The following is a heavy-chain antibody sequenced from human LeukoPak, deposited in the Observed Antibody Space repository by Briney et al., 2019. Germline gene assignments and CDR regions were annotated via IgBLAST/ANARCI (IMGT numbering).Heavy chain of an antibody. Sequence: SVKVSCKASGYTFTSYDINWVRQAPGQGLEWMGGIIPIFGTANYAQKFQGRVTITTDESTSTAYMELSSLRSEDTAVYYCARGGSSWSFDYWGQGTLVTVSS. D-gene: IGHD6-13*01. CDR1: GYTFTSYD. V-gene: IGHV1-69*05. CDR3: ARGGSSWSFDY. CDR2: IIPIFGTA. J-gene: IGHJ4*02.